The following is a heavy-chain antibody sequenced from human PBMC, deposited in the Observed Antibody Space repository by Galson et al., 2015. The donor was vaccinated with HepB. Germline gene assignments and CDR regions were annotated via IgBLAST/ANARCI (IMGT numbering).Heavy chain of an antibody. CDR2: ISYDGSNK. Sequence: SLRLSCAASGFTFSSYAMHWVRQAPGKGLEWVAVISYDGSNKYYADSVKGRFTISRDNSKNTLYLQMNSLRAEDTAVYYCARDSGHTGLGAFDIWGQGTMVTVSS. V-gene: IGHV3-30*04. J-gene: IGHJ3*02. D-gene: IGHD3-10*01. CDR3: ARDSGHTGLGAFDI. CDR1: GFTFSSYA.